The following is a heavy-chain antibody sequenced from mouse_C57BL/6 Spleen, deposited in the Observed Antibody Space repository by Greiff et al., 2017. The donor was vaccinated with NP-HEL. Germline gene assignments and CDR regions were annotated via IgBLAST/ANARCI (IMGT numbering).Heavy chain of an antibody. J-gene: IGHJ4*01. D-gene: IGHD1-1*01. CDR3: ANYYGSYYYAMDY. V-gene: IGHV1-64*01. CDR1: GYTFTSYW. CDR2: IHPNSGST. Sequence: QVQLQQPGAELVKPGASVKLSCKASGYTFTSYWMHWVKQRPGQGLEWIGMIHPNSGSTNYNEKFKSKATLTVDKSSSTAYMQLSSLTSEDSAVYYCANYYGSYYYAMDYWGQGTSVTVSS.